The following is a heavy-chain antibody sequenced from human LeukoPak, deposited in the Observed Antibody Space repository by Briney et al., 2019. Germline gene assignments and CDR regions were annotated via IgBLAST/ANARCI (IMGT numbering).Heavy chain of an antibody. J-gene: IGHJ4*02. CDR1: GFTFSHHG. V-gene: IGHV3-30*02. Sequence: PGGSLRLSCAASGFTFSHHGMHWVRQAPGKGLEWVAFILYDGSNKYFVDSVKGRFTISRDNSKNALSLQMNDLRPDDTAMYYCARAVDKGTGYYMDFWGQGTLVTVSS. D-gene: IGHD3-22*01. CDR2: ILYDGSNK. CDR3: ARAVDKGTGYYMDF.